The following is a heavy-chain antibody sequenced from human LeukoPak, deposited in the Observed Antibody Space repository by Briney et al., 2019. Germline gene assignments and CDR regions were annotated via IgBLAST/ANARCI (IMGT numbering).Heavy chain of an antibody. CDR2: ISAYNGNT. CDR3: ARDIQRIAVAGTLGY. V-gene: IGHV1-18*01. D-gene: IGHD6-19*01. CDR1: GYTFTSDG. Sequence: ASVKVSCKASGYTFTSDGISWVRQAPGQGLEWMGWISAYNGNTNYAQKLQGRVTMTTDTSTSTAYMELRSLRSDDTAVYYCARDIQRIAVAGTLGYWGQGTLVTVSS. J-gene: IGHJ4*02.